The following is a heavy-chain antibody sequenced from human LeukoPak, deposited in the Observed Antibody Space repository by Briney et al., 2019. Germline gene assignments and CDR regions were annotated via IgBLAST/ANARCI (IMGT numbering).Heavy chain of an antibody. J-gene: IGHJ4*02. CDR1: GGSISSYY. D-gene: IGHD3-22*01. V-gene: IGHV4-4*09. CDR3: ARLGSHYYDSSPFDY. CDR2: IYTSGST. Sequence: SETLSLTCTVSGGSISSYYWSWIRQPPGKGLEWIGYIYTSGSTNYNPSLKSRVTISVDTSKNQFSLKLSSVTAADTAVYYCARLGSHYYDSSPFDYWGQGTLVTVSS.